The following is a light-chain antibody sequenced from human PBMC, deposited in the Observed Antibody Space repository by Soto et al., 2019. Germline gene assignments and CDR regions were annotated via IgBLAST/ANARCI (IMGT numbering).Light chain of an antibody. Sequence: DIEMTQSPSSLSASVGDRVSITCRASHPINKWLAWYQQKPNQAPRSLIYTTSIRQSGVPSRFSGSGSGTDFTLTITSLQPEDFATDFCQQYANYPLTFGQGTRLDIK. CDR3: QQYANYPLT. CDR2: TTS. J-gene: IGKJ5*01. V-gene: IGKV1D-16*01. CDR1: HPINKW.